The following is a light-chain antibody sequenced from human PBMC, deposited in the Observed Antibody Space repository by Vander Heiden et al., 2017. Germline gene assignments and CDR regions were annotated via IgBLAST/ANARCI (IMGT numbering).Light chain of an antibody. V-gene: IGKV1-8*01. CDR1: QGISSY. Sequence: AIRMTQSPSSFSASTGDRVTITCRASQGISSYLAWYQQKPGKAPKLLIYAASTLQSGVPSRFSGSGSGTDFTLTISCLQSEDFATYYCRQEDSYPTAFGQGTKVEIK. CDR2: AAS. J-gene: IGKJ1*01. CDR3: RQEDSYPTA.